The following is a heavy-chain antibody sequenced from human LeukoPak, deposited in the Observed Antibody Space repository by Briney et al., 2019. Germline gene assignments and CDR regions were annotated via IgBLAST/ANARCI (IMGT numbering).Heavy chain of an antibody. D-gene: IGHD4-23*01. Sequence: SETLSLTCTVSGGSISSYYWSWIRQPPGKGLEWIGYIYYSGSTNYNPSLKSRVTISVDTSKNQFSLKLSSVTAADTAVYYCARKITVVTGNDAFDIWGQGTMVTVSS. V-gene: IGHV4-59*01. CDR3: ARKITVVTGNDAFDI. CDR1: GGSISSYY. CDR2: IYYSGST. J-gene: IGHJ3*02.